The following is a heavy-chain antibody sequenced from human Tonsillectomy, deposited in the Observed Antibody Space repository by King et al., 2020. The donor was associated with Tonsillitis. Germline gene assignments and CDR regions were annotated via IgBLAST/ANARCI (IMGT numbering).Heavy chain of an antibody. J-gene: IGHJ6*03. Sequence: VQLVESGAEVKKPGESLRISCQGSGYRFTNYRVTWVRQMPGKGLEWMGTIYPSDSHTNYSPTFQGHVTMSVDRSITTAYLQWTSLKASDTAIYFCARPYYYFMDVWGKGTTVTVSS. V-gene: IGHV5-10-1*03. CDR3: ARPYYYFMDV. CDR1: GYRFTNYR. CDR2: IYPSDSHT.